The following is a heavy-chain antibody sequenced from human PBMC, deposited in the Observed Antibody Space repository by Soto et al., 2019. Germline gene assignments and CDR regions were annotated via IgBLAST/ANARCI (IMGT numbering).Heavy chain of an antibody. J-gene: IGHJ4*02. CDR1: GFPFSNYW. D-gene: IGHD5-12*01. V-gene: IGHV3-74*01. Sequence: EENLVQSGGGLVQPGGSLRLSCAAFGFPFSNYWMHWVRQVPGQGLVWVSRINSDGSSTIYADFVKGRFTISRDNAKNTLYLQMNSLRVEDTAIYCCAGGYQDWGQGDLVTVSS. CDR2: INSDGSST. CDR3: AGGYQD.